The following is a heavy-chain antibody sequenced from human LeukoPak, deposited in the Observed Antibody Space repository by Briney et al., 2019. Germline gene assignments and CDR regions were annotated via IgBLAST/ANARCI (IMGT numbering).Heavy chain of an antibody. CDR2: IIPIFGTA. CDR1: GGTFSSYA. Sequence: SVKVSCKASGGTFSSYAISWVRQAPGQGLEWMGGIIPIFGTANYAQKFQGRVTITTDESTSTAYMELSSLRSEDTAVYYCARGSADCSGGSCYNGGFFDYWGQGTLVTVSS. V-gene: IGHV1-69*05. J-gene: IGHJ4*02. D-gene: IGHD2-15*01. CDR3: ARGSADCSGGSCYNGGFFDY.